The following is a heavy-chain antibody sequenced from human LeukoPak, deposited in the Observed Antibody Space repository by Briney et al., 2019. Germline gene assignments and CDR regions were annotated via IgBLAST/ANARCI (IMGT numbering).Heavy chain of an antibody. CDR2: ISSISHNT. D-gene: IGHD3-10*01. V-gene: IGHV3-11*06. CDR3: ARESLWFGDGGDYYYYGMDV. J-gene: IGHJ6*02. CDR1: GFTFSDYY. Sequence: PGGSVRLSCAASGFTFSDYYMSWIRQAPGKGLEWVSYISSISHNTNYADSVKGRFTIYRDNTKNSLYLQMNSLRGEDTAVYYCARESLWFGDGGDYYYYGMDVWGQGTTVPVSS.